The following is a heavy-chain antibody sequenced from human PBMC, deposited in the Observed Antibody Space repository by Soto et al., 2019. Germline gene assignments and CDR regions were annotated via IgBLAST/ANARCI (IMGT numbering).Heavy chain of an antibody. Sequence: PGESLKISCKGSGYSFTSYWINWVRQMPGKGLEWMGRIDPSDSYTNYSPSFQGHVTISADKSISTAYLQWSSLKASDTAMYYCARPLTYDSSGYYNFDYWGQGTLVTVSS. CDR1: GYSFTSYW. CDR3: ARPLTYDSSGYYNFDY. V-gene: IGHV5-10-1*01. J-gene: IGHJ4*02. D-gene: IGHD3-22*01. CDR2: IDPSDSYT.